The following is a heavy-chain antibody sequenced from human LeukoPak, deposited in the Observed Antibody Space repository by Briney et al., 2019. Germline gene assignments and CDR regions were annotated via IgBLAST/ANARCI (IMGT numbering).Heavy chain of an antibody. CDR3: ARDRGFKVATIGFGYYYYYYMDV. V-gene: IGHV1-46*01. CDR2: INPSGGST. J-gene: IGHJ6*03. D-gene: IGHD5-12*01. Sequence: ASVKVSCKASGYTFTSYYMHWVRQAPGQGLEWMGIINPSGGSTSYAQKFQGRVTMTRDMSTSTVYMELSSLRSEDTAVYHCARDRGFKVATIGFGYYYYYYMDVWGKGTTVTVSS. CDR1: GYTFTSYY.